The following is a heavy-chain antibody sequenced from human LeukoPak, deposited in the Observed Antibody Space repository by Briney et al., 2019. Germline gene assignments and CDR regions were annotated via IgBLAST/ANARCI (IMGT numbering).Heavy chain of an antibody. D-gene: IGHD5-18*01. CDR3: ARSRSGYSYDHAAFEI. V-gene: IGHV4-59*01. CDR2: VDYRGST. Sequence: SETLSLTCTVSGVSISTYYWSWIRQPPGKGLEWIAYVDYRGSTTYNPSLRSRVTISVDTSRNQFSLKLSSVTAADTAVYYCARSRSGYSYDHAAFEIWGQGTMVTVSS. J-gene: IGHJ3*02. CDR1: GVSISTYY.